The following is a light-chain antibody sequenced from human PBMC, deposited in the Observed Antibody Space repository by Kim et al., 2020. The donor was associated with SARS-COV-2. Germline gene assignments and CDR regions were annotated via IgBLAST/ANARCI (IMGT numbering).Light chain of an antibody. Sequence: EIVMTQSPATLSVSPGERATLSCRASQSVSSNLAWYQQKPGQAPRLLIYGASTRATGIPARFNGSGSGTEFTLTISSLQSEDFAVYYCQQYNNWPYTFGQGTKLEI. CDR2: GAS. CDR1: QSVSSN. V-gene: IGKV3-15*01. J-gene: IGKJ2*01. CDR3: QQYNNWPYT.